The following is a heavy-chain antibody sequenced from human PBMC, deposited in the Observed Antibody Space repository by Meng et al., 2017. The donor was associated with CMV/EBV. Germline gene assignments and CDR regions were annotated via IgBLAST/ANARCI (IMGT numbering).Heavy chain of an antibody. CDR2: IRYDGSNK. CDR3: AKDGVSTTSGYYGMDA. CDR1: GFTFSSYG. D-gene: IGHD2-2*01. J-gene: IGHJ6*02. V-gene: IGHV3-30*02. Sequence: GESLKISCAASGFTFSSYGMHWVRQAPGKGLEWVAFIRYDGSNKYYADSVKGRFTISRDNSKNTLYLQMNSLRAEDTAVYYCAKDGVSTTSGYYGMDAWGQGTTVTVSS.